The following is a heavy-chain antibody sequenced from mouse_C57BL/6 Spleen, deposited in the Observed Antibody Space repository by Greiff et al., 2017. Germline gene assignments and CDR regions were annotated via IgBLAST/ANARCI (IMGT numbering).Heavy chain of an antibody. CDR3: ARAVVAQSTMITTEGYFDV. V-gene: IGHV1-53*01. J-gene: IGHJ1*03. CDR2: INPSNGGT. D-gene: IGHD2-4*01. CDR1: GYTFTSYW. Sequence: QVQLQQPGTELVKPGASVKLSCKASGYTFTSYWMHWVKQRPGQGLEWIGNINPSNGGTNYNEKFKSKATLTVDKSSSTAYMQLSSLTSEDSAVYYCARAVVAQSTMITTEGYFDVWGTGTTVTVSS.